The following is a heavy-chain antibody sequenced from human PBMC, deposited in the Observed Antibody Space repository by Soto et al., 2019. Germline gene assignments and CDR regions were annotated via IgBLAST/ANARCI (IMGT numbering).Heavy chain of an antibody. CDR2: INAGNGNT. J-gene: IGHJ4*02. V-gene: IGHV1-3*01. Sequence: SGAEVKKPGASVKVSCKASGYTFTSYAMHWVRQAPGQRLEWMGWINAGNGNTKYSQKFQGRVTITRDTSASTAYMELSSLRSEETAVYYCARGGQSCLRYFDWLFSQGQFDYWGQGTLVTVSS. CDR3: ARGGQSCLRYFDWLFSQGQFDY. CDR1: GYTFTSYA. D-gene: IGHD3-9*01.